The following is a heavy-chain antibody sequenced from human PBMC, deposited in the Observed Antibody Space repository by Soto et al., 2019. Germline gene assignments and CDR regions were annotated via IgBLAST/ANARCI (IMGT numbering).Heavy chain of an antibody. D-gene: IGHD3-10*01. CDR1: GFTFSSYG. J-gene: IGHJ4*02. V-gene: IGHV3-30*18. Sequence: QVQLVESGGGVVQPGRSLRLSCAASGFTFSSYGMHWVRQAPGKGLEWVAVISYDGSNKYYADSVKGRFTISRDNSKNTLYLQMNSLRAEDTAVYYCAKYMDRKLALDYWGQGTLVTVSS. CDR2: ISYDGSNK. CDR3: AKYMDRKLALDY.